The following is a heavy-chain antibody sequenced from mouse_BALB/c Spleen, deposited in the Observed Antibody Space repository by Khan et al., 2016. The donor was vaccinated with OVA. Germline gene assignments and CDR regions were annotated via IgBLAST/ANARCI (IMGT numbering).Heavy chain of an antibody. CDR2: IWSDGST. CDR3: ARQPYHHYNIMDY. CDR1: GFSLTNYG. D-gene: IGHD2-10*01. J-gene: IGHJ4*01. V-gene: IGHV2-6-1*01. Sequence: QVQLKQSGPGLVAPSQSLSITCTISGFSLTNYGVHWVRQPPGKGLEWLVVIWSDGSTTYNSALKSRLTISKDNSKSQVFLKMNSLQTDDTAVYFWARQPYHHYNIMDYWGQGTSVTVSS.